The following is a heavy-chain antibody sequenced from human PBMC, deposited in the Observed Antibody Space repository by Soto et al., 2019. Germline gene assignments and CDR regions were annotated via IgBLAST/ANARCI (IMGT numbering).Heavy chain of an antibody. J-gene: IGHJ4*02. V-gene: IGHV4-59*02. CDR3: ARGRYVWEL. D-gene: IGHD3-10*01. CDR2: VYHTGST. Sequence: PSQTLSHTCSVAGVYVTSYYWTWIRHSPGKGLEWIGYVYHTGSTYYNPSLKSRVTISLDTSKNQVSLRLRSVTAAVPAVYYCARGRYVWELWGQGILVSV. CDR1: GVYVTSYY.